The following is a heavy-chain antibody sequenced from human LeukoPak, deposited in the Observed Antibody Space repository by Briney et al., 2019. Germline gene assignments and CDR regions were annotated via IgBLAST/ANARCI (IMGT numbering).Heavy chain of an antibody. CDR3: AKVNGGVGVVIINYYYYGMDV. Sequence: PGGSLRLSCAASGFTFSSYAMSWVRQAPGKGLEWVAVIWYDGSNKYYADSVKGRFTISRDNSKNTLYLQMNSLRAEDTAVYYCAKVNGGVGVVIINYYYYGMDVWGQGTTVTVSS. CDR2: IWYDGSNK. V-gene: IGHV3-33*06. D-gene: IGHD3-3*01. CDR1: GFTFSSYA. J-gene: IGHJ6*02.